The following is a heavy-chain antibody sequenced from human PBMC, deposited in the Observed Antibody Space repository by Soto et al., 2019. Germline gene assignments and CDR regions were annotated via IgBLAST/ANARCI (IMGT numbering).Heavy chain of an antibody. CDR1: GDSVNSGSYS. Sequence: SETLSLTCTVSGDSVNSGSYSWSWIRLAPGKGLEWIGYIHYTGSTKYNPSLKSRVTISVDTSKNQFSLKLSSVTAADTAVYYCARVPGDDLRVYGWFDPGGQETQVTAPQ. D-gene: IGHD3-3*01. CDR2: IHYTGST. CDR3: ARVPGDDLRVYGWFDP. V-gene: IGHV4-61*01. J-gene: IGHJ5*02.